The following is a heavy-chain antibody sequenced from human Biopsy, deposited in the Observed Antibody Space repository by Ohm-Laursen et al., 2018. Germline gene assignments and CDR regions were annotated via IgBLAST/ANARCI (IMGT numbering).Heavy chain of an antibody. D-gene: IGHD3-10*01. V-gene: IGHV3-9*01. CDR2: ISWDSGRI. CDR1: GFIFDDYA. CDR3: AKFEGDPTPSYYFDY. J-gene: IGHJ4*02. Sequence: SLRLSCTASGFIFDDYAMHWARQAPGKGLEWVSGISWDSGRIDYADSVKGRFSISRDNSENTLYLHMNSLRAEDTAVYFCAKFEGDPTPSYYFDYWGRGTLVTVSS.